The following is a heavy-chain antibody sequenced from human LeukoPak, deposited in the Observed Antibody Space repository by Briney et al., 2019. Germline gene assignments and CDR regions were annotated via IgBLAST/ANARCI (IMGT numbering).Heavy chain of an antibody. V-gene: IGHV1-69*06. J-gene: IGHJ4*02. Sequence: SVKVSCKASGGTFSSYAISWVRQAPGQGLEWMGRIIPIFGTATYAQKFQGRVTITADKSTRTAYMELSSLRSEDTAVYYCARGAQRGYSSSWPLLVDYWGQGTLVTVSS. CDR3: ARGAQRGYSSSWPLLVDY. CDR2: IIPIFGTA. D-gene: IGHD6-13*01. CDR1: GGTFSSYA.